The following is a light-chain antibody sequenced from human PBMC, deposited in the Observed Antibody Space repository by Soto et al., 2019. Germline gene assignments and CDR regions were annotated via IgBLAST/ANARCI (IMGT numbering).Light chain of an antibody. Sequence: DVVMTQSPLSLPVTLGQPSSISCMSNXSLAHSDGIAYFSWFQQRPGRSPRRLIYKVSNRDSGVPARFSGSGSGTDFALKISRVEAEDVGVYYCMQGTHWPITFGQGTRLEIK. CDR1: XSLAHSDGIAY. CDR2: KVS. CDR3: MQGTHWPIT. J-gene: IGKJ5*01. V-gene: IGKV2-30*02.